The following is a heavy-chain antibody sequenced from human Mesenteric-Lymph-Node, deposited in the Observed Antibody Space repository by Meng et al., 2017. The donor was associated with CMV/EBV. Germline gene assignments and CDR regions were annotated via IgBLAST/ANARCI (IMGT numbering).Heavy chain of an antibody. V-gene: IGHV1-69*01. J-gene: IGHJ4*02. D-gene: IGHD5-12*01. CDR1: GGSFRGYA. Sequence: KAYGGSFRGYAISWVRQAPGQGLKWMGGIIPMFGTPKYAQNFQGRVTITADDSTNTAYMELSSLTSEDTAIYYCARDRQGGYSGYSYWGQGTLVTVSS. CDR2: IIPMFGTP. CDR3: ARDRQGGYSGYSY.